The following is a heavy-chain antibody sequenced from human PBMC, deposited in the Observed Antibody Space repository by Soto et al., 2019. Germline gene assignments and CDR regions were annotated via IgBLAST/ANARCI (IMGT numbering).Heavy chain of an antibody. CDR2: IWYDGTNK. J-gene: IGHJ4*02. V-gene: IGHV3-33*01. CDR1: GFTFSSYG. Sequence: GGSLRLSCAASGFTFSSYGMHWVRQAPGKGLEWVAVIWYDGTNKYYVDSVKGRFTISRDNSKNTRYLQMNSLRAEDTAVYYCARDYYDSSGYSPFDYWGQGTLVTVSS. D-gene: IGHD3-22*01. CDR3: ARDYYDSSGYSPFDY.